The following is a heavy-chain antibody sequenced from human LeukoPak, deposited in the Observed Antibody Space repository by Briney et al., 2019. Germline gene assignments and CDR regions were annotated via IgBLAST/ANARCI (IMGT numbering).Heavy chain of an antibody. J-gene: IGHJ4*02. V-gene: IGHV3-23*01. CDR1: GFTFSSYA. CDR2: ISGSGGST. CDR3: AKGTYYYDSSGLDY. D-gene: IGHD3-22*01. Sequence: GGSLRLSCAASGFTFSSYAMSWVRQAPGKGLEWVSAISGSGGSTYYADSVKGRFTISRDNSKNTLYLQMNSLRAEDTAVYYCAKGTYYYDSSGLDYWGQGTLVTVSS.